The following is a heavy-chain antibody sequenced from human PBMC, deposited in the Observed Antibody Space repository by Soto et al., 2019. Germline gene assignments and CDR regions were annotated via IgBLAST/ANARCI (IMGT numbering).Heavy chain of an antibody. CDR1: GYTFTSYA. Sequence: ASVKVSCKASGYTFTSYAMHWVRQAPGQRLEWMGWINAGNGNTKYSQKFQGRVTITRDTSTSTVYMELSSLRSEDTAVYYCARDQVVTPGVYYYGMDVWGQGTTVTVSS. CDR3: ARDQVVTPGVYYYGMDV. V-gene: IGHV1-3*01. D-gene: IGHD2-21*02. CDR2: INAGNGNT. J-gene: IGHJ6*02.